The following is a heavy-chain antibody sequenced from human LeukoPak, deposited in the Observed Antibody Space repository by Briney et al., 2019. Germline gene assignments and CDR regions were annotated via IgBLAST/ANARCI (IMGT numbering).Heavy chain of an antibody. CDR1: GFTFSSYW. J-gene: IGHJ4*02. CDR3: ASTIYSSSWYIGHYFDY. V-gene: IGHV3-7*01. Sequence: GGSLRLSCAVSGFTFSSYWMSWVRQAPGKGLEWVANIKQDGSEKYYVDSVKGRFTISRDNAKNSLYLQMNSLRAEDTAVYYCASTIYSSSWYIGHYFDYWGQGTLVTVSS. D-gene: IGHD6-13*01. CDR2: IKQDGSEK.